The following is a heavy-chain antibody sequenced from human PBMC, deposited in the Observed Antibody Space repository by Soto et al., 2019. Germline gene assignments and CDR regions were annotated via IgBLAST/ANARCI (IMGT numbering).Heavy chain of an antibody. V-gene: IGHV1-69*08. CDR1: GGTFSSYT. Sequence: QVQLVQSGAEVKKPGSSVKVSRKASGGTFSSYTISWVRQAPGQGLEWMGRIIPILGIANYAQKFQGRVTITADKSTSTAYMELSSLRSEDTAVYYCAREDCSGGSCYSGVTNLGYWGQGTLVTVSS. CDR2: IIPILGIA. D-gene: IGHD2-15*01. CDR3: AREDCSGGSCYSGVTNLGY. J-gene: IGHJ4*02.